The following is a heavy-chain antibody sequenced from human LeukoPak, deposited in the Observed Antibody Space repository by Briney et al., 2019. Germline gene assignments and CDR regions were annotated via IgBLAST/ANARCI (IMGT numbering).Heavy chain of an antibody. Sequence: SETLSLTCTVSGGSISSYYWSWIRQPPGKGMEWIGYIYYSGSTNYNPSLQSRVTISVDTSKNQFSLKLSSVTAADTAVYYCARDRVVPAAVAFHDAFDIWGQGTMVTVSS. CDR3: ARDRVVPAAVAFHDAFDI. CDR1: GGSISSYY. V-gene: IGHV4-59*01. J-gene: IGHJ3*02. CDR2: IYYSGST. D-gene: IGHD2-2*01.